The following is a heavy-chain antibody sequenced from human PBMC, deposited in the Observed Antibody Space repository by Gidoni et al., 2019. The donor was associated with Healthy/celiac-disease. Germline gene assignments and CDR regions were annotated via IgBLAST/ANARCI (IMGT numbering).Heavy chain of an antibody. Sequence: EVQLLESGGGLVQPGRSLRLSCTASGFTSGDYAMSWFRQAPGKGLEWVGFIRSKAYGGTTEYAESVKGRFTISRDDAKSIAYLQMNSLKTEDTAVYYCTRDWPSVTTKYYYGMDVWGQGTTVTVSS. D-gene: IGHD4-4*01. CDR1: GFTSGDYA. CDR2: IRSKAYGGTT. V-gene: IGHV3-49*03. J-gene: IGHJ6*02. CDR3: TRDWPSVTTKYYYGMDV.